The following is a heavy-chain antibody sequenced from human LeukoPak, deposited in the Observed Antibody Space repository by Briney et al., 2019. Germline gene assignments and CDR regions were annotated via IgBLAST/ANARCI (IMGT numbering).Heavy chain of an antibody. CDR3: ARDRSYGMDV. V-gene: IGHV3-30*03. J-gene: IGHJ6*02. CDR1: GFTFSSYG. Sequence: GGSLRLSCAASGFTFSSYGMHWVRQAPGKGLEWVAVISYDGSNKYYADSVKGRFTISRDSSKNTLYLQMNSLRAEDTAVYYCARDRSYGMDVWGQGTTVTVSS. CDR2: ISYDGSNK.